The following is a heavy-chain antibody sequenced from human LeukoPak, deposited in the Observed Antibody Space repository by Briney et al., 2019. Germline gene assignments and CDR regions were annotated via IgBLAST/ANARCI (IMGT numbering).Heavy chain of an antibody. V-gene: IGHV1-69*13. CDR1: GGTFSSYA. CDR2: IIPIFGTA. J-gene: IGHJ4*02. D-gene: IGHD5-18*01. CDR3: ARDPSYGEVTPFDY. Sequence: ASVKVSCTASGGTFSSYAISWVRQAPGQGLEWLGGIIPIFGTANYAQKFQGRVTITADESTSTAYMELSSLRPEDTAVYYCARDPSYGEVTPFDYWGQGTLVTVSS.